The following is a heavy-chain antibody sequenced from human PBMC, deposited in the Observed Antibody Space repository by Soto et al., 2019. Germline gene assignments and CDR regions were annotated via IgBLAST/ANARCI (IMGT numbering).Heavy chain of an antibody. CDR3: ARDNGDYYGSGSYYKGNYYGMDV. CDR2: IIPTFGTA. V-gene: IGHV1-69*06. Sequence: QVQLVQSGAEVKKPGSSVKVSCKASGGTFSSYAISWVRQAPGQGFEWMEGIIPTFGTANNAQKFQGRVTITADKSTSTAYMELSSLRSEDTAVYYCARDNGDYYGSGSYYKGNYYGMDVWGQGTTVTVSS. CDR1: GGTFSSYA. J-gene: IGHJ6*02. D-gene: IGHD3-10*01.